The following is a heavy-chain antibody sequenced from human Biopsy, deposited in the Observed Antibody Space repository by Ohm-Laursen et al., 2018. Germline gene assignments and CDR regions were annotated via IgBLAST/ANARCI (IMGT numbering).Heavy chain of an antibody. CDR2: ISWNSGNL. CDR1: GFRFDDYA. Sequence: SLRLSCSASGFRFDDYAMHWVRQVPGKGLEWVSGISWNSGNLGYAASVKGRFTISRDNAKNSLYLQMNSLRPEDTAFYYCATIAGWGSSPDLRPYWGQGTLVTVSS. J-gene: IGHJ4*02. V-gene: IGHV3-9*01. D-gene: IGHD3-3*01. CDR3: ATIAGWGSSPDLRPY.